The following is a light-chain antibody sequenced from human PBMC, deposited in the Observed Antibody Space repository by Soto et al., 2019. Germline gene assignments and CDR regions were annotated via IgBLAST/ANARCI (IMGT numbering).Light chain of an antibody. V-gene: IGKV3-20*01. CDR2: GAS. CDR3: QQYGRSGT. J-gene: IGKJ1*01. Sequence: IVLTQFPGTLSLSPGDRATLSCMASQSVSSSSLAWYQQKVGRAPRVLIYGASTRATDVPDRFSGSGSGADFTLSISRLEPEDFAVYYCQQYGRSGTFGQGTKVDI. CDR1: QSVSSSS.